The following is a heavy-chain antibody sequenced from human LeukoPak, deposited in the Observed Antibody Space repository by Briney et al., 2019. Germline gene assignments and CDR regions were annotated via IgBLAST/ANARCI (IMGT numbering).Heavy chain of an antibody. CDR2: ISGSSNYI. CDR1: GFTVSSYT. Sequence: GGSLRLSCAASGFTVSSYTMNWVRQAPGKGLEWVSSISGSSNYIYYADSVKGRFTISRDNAKNSLYLQMNSLRAEDTAVYYCARDAYGSSVDYWGQGTLVTVSS. V-gene: IGHV3-21*01. CDR3: ARDAYGSSVDY. D-gene: IGHD1-26*01. J-gene: IGHJ4*02.